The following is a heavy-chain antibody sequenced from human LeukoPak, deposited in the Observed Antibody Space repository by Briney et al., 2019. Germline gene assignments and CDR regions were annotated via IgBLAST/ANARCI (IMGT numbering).Heavy chain of an antibody. CDR3: ARPPGDCGGDCLDAFDI. V-gene: IGHV3-30*02. CDR2: IRYDGSNK. J-gene: IGHJ3*02. CDR1: GFTFSGYG. D-gene: IGHD2-21*02. Sequence: PGGSLRLSCAASGFTFSGYGMHWVRQAPGKGLEWVAFIRYDGSNKYYADSVKGRFTISRDNSKNTLYLQMNSLRAEDTAVYYCARPPGDCGGDCLDAFDIWGQGTMVTVSS.